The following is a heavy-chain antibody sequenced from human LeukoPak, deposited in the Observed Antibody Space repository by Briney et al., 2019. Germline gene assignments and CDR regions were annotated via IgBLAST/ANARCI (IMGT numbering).Heavy chain of an antibody. J-gene: IGHJ4*02. V-gene: IGHV4-59*12. D-gene: IGHD6-19*01. CDR2: IYYSGST. Sequence: SETLSLTCTVPGGSISSYYWSWIRQPPGKGLEWIGYIYYSGSTNYNPSLKSRVTISVDTSKNQFSLKLSSVTAADTAVYYCARDSSGWYNPYFDYWGQGTLVTVSS. CDR1: GGSISSYY. CDR3: ARDSSGWYNPYFDY.